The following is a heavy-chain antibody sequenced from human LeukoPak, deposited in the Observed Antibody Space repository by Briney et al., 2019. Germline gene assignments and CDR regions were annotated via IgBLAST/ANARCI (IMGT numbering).Heavy chain of an antibody. CDR3: ARHDSSGWYAGADFYY. CDR1: GGSISSSSYY. J-gene: IGHJ4*02. Sequence: SETLSLTCTVSGGSISSSSYYWGWIRQPPGKGLEWIGSIYYSGSTYYNPSLKSRVTISVDTSKNQFSLKLSSVTAADTAVYYCARHDSSGWYAGADFYYWGQGTLVTVSS. V-gene: IGHV4-39*01. D-gene: IGHD6-19*01. CDR2: IYYSGST.